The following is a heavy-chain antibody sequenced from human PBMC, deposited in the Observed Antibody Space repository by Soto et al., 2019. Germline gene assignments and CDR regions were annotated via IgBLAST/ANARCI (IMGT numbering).Heavy chain of an antibody. V-gene: IGHV4-39*01. D-gene: IGHD6-13*01. J-gene: IGHJ5*02. Sequence: SETLSLTCTVSGGSISSSSYYWGWIRQPPGKGLEWIGSIYYSGSTYYNPSLKSRVTISVDTSKNQFSLKLSSVTAADTAVYYCASHAAEAGNIYNWFDPWGQGTLVTVSS. CDR2: IYYSGST. CDR3: ASHAAEAGNIYNWFDP. CDR1: GGSISSSSYY.